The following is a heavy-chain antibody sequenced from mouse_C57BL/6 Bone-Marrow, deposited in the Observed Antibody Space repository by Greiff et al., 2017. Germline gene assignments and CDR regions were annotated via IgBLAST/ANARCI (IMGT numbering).Heavy chain of an antibody. Sequence: QVQLQQPGAELVRPGSSVKLSCKASGYTFTSYWMDWVKQRPGQGLEWIGNIYPSDSETHYNQKFKDKATLTVDKSSSTAYMQLSSLTSEDSAVYYCARSVLYYDYDAWFAYWGQGTLVTVSA. CDR3: ARSVLYYDYDAWFAY. CDR1: GYTFTSYW. CDR2: IYPSDSET. D-gene: IGHD2-4*01. V-gene: IGHV1-61*01. J-gene: IGHJ3*01.